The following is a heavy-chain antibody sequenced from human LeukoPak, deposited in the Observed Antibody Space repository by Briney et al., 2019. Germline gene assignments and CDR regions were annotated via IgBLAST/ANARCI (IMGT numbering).Heavy chain of an antibody. CDR2: IYTSDNT. Sequence: SETLSLTCTVAGGSISSYYWTWIRQPAGKGLEWMGRIYTSDNTNYNPSLKSRVTMSIDTSKNQFSLKLSSVTAADTAVYYCARDDSSRAWDYWGQGTLVAVSS. CDR3: ARDDSSRAWDY. CDR1: GGSISSYY. J-gene: IGHJ4*02. V-gene: IGHV4-4*07. D-gene: IGHD6-6*01.